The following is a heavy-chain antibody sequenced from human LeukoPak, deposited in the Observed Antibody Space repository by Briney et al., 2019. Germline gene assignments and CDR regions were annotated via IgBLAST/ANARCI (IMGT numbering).Heavy chain of an antibody. CDR2: INPNSGGT. Sequence: ASVKVSCKASGYTFTGYYMHWVRQAPGQGLEWMGRINPNSGGTNYAQKFQGRVTMTRDTSISTAYMELSSLRSEDTAVYYCARDNSGYGYGLFDYWGQGTLVTVSS. J-gene: IGHJ4*02. CDR1: GYTFTGYY. V-gene: IGHV1-2*06. CDR3: ARDNSGYGYGLFDY. D-gene: IGHD5-18*01.